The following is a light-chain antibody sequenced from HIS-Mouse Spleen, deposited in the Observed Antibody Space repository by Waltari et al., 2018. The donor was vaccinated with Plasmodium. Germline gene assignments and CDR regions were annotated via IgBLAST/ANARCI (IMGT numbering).Light chain of an antibody. CDR3: CSYAGSSTYV. CDR2: EGS. J-gene: IGLJ1*01. CDR1: TRYVGSYNL. Sequence: QSALTQPASVSGSPGQSVTISCTGTTRYVGSYNLVPWYQQHPGNAPKLMIYEGSKRPSGVSNRFSGSKSGNTASLTISGLQAEDEADYYCCSYAGSSTYVFGTGTKVTVL. V-gene: IGLV2-23*01.